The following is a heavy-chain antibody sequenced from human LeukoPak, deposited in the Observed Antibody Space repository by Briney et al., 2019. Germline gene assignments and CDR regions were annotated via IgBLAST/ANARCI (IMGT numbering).Heavy chain of an antibody. CDR3: ATFGNGGSYSY. V-gene: IGHV1-18*01. D-gene: IGHD1-26*01. CDR2: ISPNNGNT. Sequence: ASVKVSCKASGYTFTSYGISWVRQAPGQGREWMGWISPNNGNTKYTQKLQGRVTMTTDTSTSTAYMELRSLRFDDTAVYYCATFGNGGSYSYWGQGTLVTVSS. CDR1: GYTFTSYG. J-gene: IGHJ4*02.